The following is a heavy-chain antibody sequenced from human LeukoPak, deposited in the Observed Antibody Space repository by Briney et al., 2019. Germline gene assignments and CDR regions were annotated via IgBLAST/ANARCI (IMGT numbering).Heavy chain of an antibody. CDR2: IYNSGGT. V-gene: IGHV4-4*07. Sequence: SETLSLTCTVSGGSIRSSHWSWIRQPAGEGLEWIAIIYNSGGTNYNPSLKSRVTISRDTSKNQFSLTLTSVTAADTAVYYCASDLTVPPYNWFDPWGQGTLVTVSS. D-gene: IGHD7-27*01. J-gene: IGHJ5*02. CDR3: ASDLTVPPYNWFDP. CDR1: GGSIRSSH.